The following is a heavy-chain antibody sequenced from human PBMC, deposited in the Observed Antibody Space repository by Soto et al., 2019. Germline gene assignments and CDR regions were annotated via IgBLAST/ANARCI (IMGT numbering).Heavy chain of an antibody. D-gene: IGHD6-19*01. CDR3: ANQYSSGWSDY. Sequence: GGSLTLSCAASGFSFSSYAMSWVRQAPGKGLEWVSAISGSGGSTYYADSVKGRFTISRDNSKNTLYLQMNSLRAEDTAVYYCANQYSSGWSDYWGQGTLVTVSS. J-gene: IGHJ4*02. CDR2: ISGSGGST. V-gene: IGHV3-23*01. CDR1: GFSFSSYA.